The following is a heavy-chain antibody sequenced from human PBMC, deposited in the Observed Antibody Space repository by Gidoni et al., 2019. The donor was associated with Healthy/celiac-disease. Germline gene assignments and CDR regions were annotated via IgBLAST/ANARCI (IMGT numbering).Heavy chain of an antibody. CDR2: IWYDGSNK. V-gene: IGHV3-33*01. CDR1: GFTFSSYG. Sequence: QVQLVESGGGVVQPGRSLRLSWEASGFTFSSYGMHWVRQAPGKGLEWVAVIWYDGSNKYYADSVKGLFTISRDNSKNTLYLQMNSLRAEDTAVYYCARKSDYGDPFDIWGQGTMVTVSS. CDR3: ARKSDYGDPFDI. J-gene: IGHJ3*02. D-gene: IGHD4-17*01.